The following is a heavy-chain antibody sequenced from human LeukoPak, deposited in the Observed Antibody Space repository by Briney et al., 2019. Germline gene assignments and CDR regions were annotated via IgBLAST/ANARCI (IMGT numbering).Heavy chain of an antibody. CDR3: ARGYGSGSYFGDYYYGMDV. CDR2: IYHSGST. D-gene: IGHD3-10*01. CDR1: GGSISSSNW. Sequence: SGTLSLTCAVSGGSISSSNWWSWVRQPPGKGLEWIGEIYHSGSTNYNPSLKSRVTISVDKSKNQFSLKLSSVTAADTAVYYCARGYGSGSYFGDYYYGMDVWGQGTTVTVSS. J-gene: IGHJ6*02. V-gene: IGHV4-4*02.